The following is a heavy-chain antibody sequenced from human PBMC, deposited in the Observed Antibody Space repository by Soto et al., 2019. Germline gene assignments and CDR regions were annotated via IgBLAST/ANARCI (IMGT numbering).Heavy chain of an antibody. Sequence: EVQLVESGGNWVQPGGSLRLSCEASGFTFSGFDMHWVRQPTGKGLEWVSSIGTAGDTYYAVSVKGRFTISRDNAKNSLSLQMNSLSAGDMAVYFCAKSQEIGTHFFDSWGQGTQVTVSS. CDR1: GFTFSGFD. CDR3: AKSQEIGTHFFDS. CDR2: IGTAGDT. D-gene: IGHD6-13*01. V-gene: IGHV3-13*01. J-gene: IGHJ4*02.